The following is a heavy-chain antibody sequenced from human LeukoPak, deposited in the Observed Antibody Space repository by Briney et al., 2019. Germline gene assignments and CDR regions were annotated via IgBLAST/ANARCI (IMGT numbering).Heavy chain of an antibody. CDR2: IKEDGTRK. CDR1: GFTFSSHW. J-gene: IGHJ5*02. CDR3: ARDSGSSWYNWFDP. Sequence: PGGSLRLSCAASGFTFSSHWMTWVRQAPGKGLEWVANIKEDGTRKNYMDSVKGRFTISRDNAKNSLYLQMNSLRAEDTAVYYCARDSGSSWYNWFDPWGQGTLVTVSS. D-gene: IGHD6-13*01. V-gene: IGHV3-7*01.